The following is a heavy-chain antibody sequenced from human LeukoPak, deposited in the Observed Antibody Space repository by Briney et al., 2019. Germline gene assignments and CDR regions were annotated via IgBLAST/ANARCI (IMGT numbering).Heavy chain of an antibody. D-gene: IGHD3-22*01. Sequence: ASVKVSCKASSYTFTSYGISWVRQAPGQGLEWMGWISAYNGNTNYAQKLQGRVTMTTDTSTSTAYMELRSLRSDDTAVYYCARGPVPGYYYDSSGYSYGMDVWGQGTTVTVSS. CDR3: ARGPVPGYYYDSSGYSYGMDV. CDR1: SYTFTSYG. J-gene: IGHJ6*02. V-gene: IGHV1-18*01. CDR2: ISAYNGNT.